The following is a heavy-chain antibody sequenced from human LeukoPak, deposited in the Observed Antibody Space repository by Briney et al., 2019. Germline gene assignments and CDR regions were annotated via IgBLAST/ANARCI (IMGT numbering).Heavy chain of an antibody. D-gene: IGHD3-10*01. CDR3: ARGSGSYYKRYSYYGMDV. Sequence: SETRSLTCSVSGGSISSYYWSWIRQPPGKGLEWMGYIYYSGSTNYNPSLTSRVTISVDTSKTQCSLKLSSVTAADTAVYYCARGSGSYYKRYSYYGMDVWGQGTTVSVSS. V-gene: IGHV4-59*01. CDR1: GGSISSYY. CDR2: IYYSGST. J-gene: IGHJ6*01.